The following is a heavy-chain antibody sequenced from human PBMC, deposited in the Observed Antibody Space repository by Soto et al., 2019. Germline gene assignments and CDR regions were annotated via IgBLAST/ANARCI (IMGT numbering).Heavy chain of an antibody. V-gene: IGHV2-5*02. CDR2: IYWDDDK. CDR1: GFSLSTSGVG. D-gene: IGHD5-12*01. CDR3: AHFIVVPIYFQH. J-gene: IGHJ1*01. Sequence: QITLKESGPTLVKPTQTLTLTCTFSGFSLSTSGVGVGWIRQPPGKALEWLALIYWDDDKRYSPSLKSRLTITKDTSKNQVVLTITNMDPVDTATYYCAHFIVVPIYFQHWGQGTLVTVSS.